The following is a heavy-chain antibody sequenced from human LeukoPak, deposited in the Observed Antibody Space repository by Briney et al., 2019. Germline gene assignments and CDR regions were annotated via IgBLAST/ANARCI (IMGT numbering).Heavy chain of an antibody. CDR3: AKGDGYSHAFDI. D-gene: IGHD5-24*01. CDR1: GFTVSSNY. J-gene: IGHJ3*02. Sequence: GGSLRLSCAASGFTVSSNYMSWVRQAPGKGLEWVSAISGSGGSTYYTDSVKGRFTISRDNSENTLYLQMNSLRAEDTAVYYCAKGDGYSHAFDIWGQGTMVTVSS. V-gene: IGHV3-23*01. CDR2: ISGSGGST.